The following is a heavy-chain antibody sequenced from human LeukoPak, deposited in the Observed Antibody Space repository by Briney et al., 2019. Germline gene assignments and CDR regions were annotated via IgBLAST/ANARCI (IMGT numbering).Heavy chain of an antibody. CDR2: INSNGSST. J-gene: IGHJ6*03. V-gene: IGHV3-74*01. CDR3: ARGRVGATFFYYYYYMDV. D-gene: IGHD1-26*01. CDR1: GFTFSSYW. Sequence: GGSLRLSCAASGFTFSSYWMHWVRQAPGKGLVWVSRINSNGSSTSYADSVKGRFAISKDNAKNTLYLQMNSLRAEDTAVYYCARGRVGATFFYYYYYMDVWGKGTTVTISS.